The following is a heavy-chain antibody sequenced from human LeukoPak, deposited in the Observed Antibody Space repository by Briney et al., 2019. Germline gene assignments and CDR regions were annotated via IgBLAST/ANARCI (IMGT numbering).Heavy chain of an antibody. Sequence: ASVKVSCKASGYTFTSYGISWVRQAPGQGLEWMGWISAYNGNTNYAQKLQGRVTMTTDTSTSTAYMELRSLRSDDTAVYYCARDFYYGSTWSYMDVWGKGTTVTVSS. D-gene: IGHD3-10*01. CDR1: GYTFTSYG. CDR3: ARDFYYGSTWSYMDV. V-gene: IGHV1-18*01. J-gene: IGHJ6*03. CDR2: ISAYNGNT.